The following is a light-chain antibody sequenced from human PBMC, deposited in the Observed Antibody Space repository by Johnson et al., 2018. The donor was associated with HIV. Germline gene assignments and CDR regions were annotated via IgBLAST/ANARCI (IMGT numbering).Light chain of an antibody. CDR2: DNN. J-gene: IGLJ1*01. CDR3: GTWDSSLSAHYV. CDR1: TSNIGKSY. Sequence: QSVLTQPPSVSAAPGQKVTISCSGSTSNIGKSYVSWYQQLPGTAPKLLIYDNNRRPSGTPDRFSGSKSGTSATLGITGLQTGDEADYYCGTWDSSLSAHYVFGTGTKVTVL. V-gene: IGLV1-51*01.